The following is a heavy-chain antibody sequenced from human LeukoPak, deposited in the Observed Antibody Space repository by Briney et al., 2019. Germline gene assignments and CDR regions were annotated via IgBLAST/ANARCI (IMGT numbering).Heavy chain of an antibody. V-gene: IGHV4-59*01. CDR3: ARARGESLLNPFDY. Sequence: PSETLSLTCTVSGGSISNYYWNWIRQPPGKGLEWIGYTYYTGSTNYNPSLKSRVTMSVDTSKDQFSLNLQSVTPEDTAVYYCARARGESLLNPFDYWGQGTLVTVSS. CDR2: TYYTGST. D-gene: IGHD3-16*01. J-gene: IGHJ4*02. CDR1: GGSISNYY.